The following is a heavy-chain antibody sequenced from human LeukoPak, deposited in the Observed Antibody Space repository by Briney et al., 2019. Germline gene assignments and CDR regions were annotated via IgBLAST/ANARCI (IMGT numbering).Heavy chain of an antibody. D-gene: IGHD3-22*01. Sequence: PGGSLRLSCAASGFTFSDYYMSWIRQAPGKGLEWVSYISSSGSTIYYADSVKGRFTISRDNAKNSLYLQMNSLRAEDTAVYYCARVEVTYYYDSSGYYVGDYWGQGTLVTVSS. CDR1: GFTFSDYY. CDR2: ISSSGSTI. CDR3: ARVEVTYYYDSSGYYVGDY. J-gene: IGHJ4*02. V-gene: IGHV3-11*01.